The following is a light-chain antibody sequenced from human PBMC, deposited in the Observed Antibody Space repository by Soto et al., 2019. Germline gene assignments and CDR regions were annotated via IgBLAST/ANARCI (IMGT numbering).Light chain of an antibody. CDR2: RDS. J-gene: IGLJ3*02. CDR1: NIGSKN. Sequence: YELTQPLSVSVALGQTARITCGGNNIGSKNVHWYQQKPGQAPVLVIYRDSNRPSGIPERFSGSNSGNTATLTISRAQAGAEADYFCQVWDSSTARVFGGGTKLTVL. V-gene: IGLV3-9*01. CDR3: QVWDSSTARV.